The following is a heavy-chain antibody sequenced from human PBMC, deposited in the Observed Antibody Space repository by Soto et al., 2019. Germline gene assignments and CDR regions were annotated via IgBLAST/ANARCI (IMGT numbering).Heavy chain of an antibody. J-gene: IGHJ4*02. V-gene: IGHV4-39*01. CDR3: AAHYSGGYYAEY. CDR1: GDSVTISDYY. D-gene: IGHD3-22*01. Sequence: QLQLQESGPGLVKPSETLSLTCTVSGDSVTISDYYWGWIRQPPGKGLQWIGSIHYSGRTYYNPSLNSRVTISGDTSKKQFSLKLTSVTAADAAVYYCAAHYSGGYYAEYWCQGTLVTVSA. CDR2: IHYSGRT.